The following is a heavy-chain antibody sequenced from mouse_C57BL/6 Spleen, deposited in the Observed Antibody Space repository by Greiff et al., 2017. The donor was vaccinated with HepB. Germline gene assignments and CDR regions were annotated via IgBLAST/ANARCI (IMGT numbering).Heavy chain of an antibody. J-gene: IGHJ2*01. D-gene: IGHD1-1*01. V-gene: IGHV1-53*01. CDR2: INPSNGGT. CDR3: ARSITVVARYFDY. CDR1: GYTFTSYW. Sequence: QVQLQQPGTELVKPGASVKLSCKASGYTFTSYWMHWVKQRPGQGLEWIGNINPSNGGTNYNEKFKSKATLTVDKSSSTAYMQLSSLTSEDSAVYYWARSITVVARYFDYWGQGTTLTVSS.